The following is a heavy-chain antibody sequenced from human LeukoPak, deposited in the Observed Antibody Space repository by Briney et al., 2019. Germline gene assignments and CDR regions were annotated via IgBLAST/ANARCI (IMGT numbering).Heavy chain of an antibody. V-gene: IGHV3-21*01. Sequence: PGGSLRLSCAASGFTFSSYSMNWVRQAPGTGLEWVSSISSSSSYIYYADSVKGRFTISRDNAKNSLYLQMNSLRAEDTAVYYCARGEGYDILTGYYNANFDYWGQGTLVTVSS. CDR1: GFTFSSYS. J-gene: IGHJ4*02. D-gene: IGHD3-9*01. CDR2: ISSSSSYI. CDR3: ARGEGYDILTGYYNANFDY.